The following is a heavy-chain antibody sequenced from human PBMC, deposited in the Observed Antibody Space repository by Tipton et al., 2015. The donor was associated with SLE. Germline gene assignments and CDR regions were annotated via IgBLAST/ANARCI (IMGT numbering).Heavy chain of an antibody. J-gene: IGHJ5*02. CDR3: ARSIMGLTIFGVVIIGDWFDP. V-gene: IGHV4-34*01. Sequence: TLSLTCAVYGGSFSDYYWSWIRQPPGKGLEWIGEINHIGSTNYNPSLKSRVAMSVDTSKNQFSLRLSSVTAADTAVYYCARSIMGLTIFGVVIIGDWFDPWGQGTLVTVSS. CDR2: INHIGST. CDR1: GGSFSDYY. D-gene: IGHD3-3*01.